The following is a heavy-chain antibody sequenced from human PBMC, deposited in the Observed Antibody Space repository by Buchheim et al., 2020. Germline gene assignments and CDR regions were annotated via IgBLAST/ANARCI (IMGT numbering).Heavy chain of an antibody. J-gene: IGHJ6*02. CDR1: GFTFSSYG. V-gene: IGHV3-33*01. Sequence: QVQLVESGGGVVQPGRSLRLSCAASGFTFSSYGMHWVRQAPGKGLEWVAVIWYDGSNKYYADSVKGGFTISRDNSRTTRYLQMNSLRAEDTAVYYCARAARDYYYYGMDVWGQGTT. CDR2: IWYDGSNK. D-gene: IGHD6-6*01. CDR3: ARAARDYYYYGMDV.